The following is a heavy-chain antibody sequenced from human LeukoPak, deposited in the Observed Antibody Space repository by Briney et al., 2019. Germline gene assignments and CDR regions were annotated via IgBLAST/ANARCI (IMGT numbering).Heavy chain of an antibody. J-gene: IGHJ4*02. CDR1: GYTFTTYG. V-gene: IGHV1-18*01. CDR3: ARVDTAMASPDY. Sequence: GASVKVSCKASGYTFTTYGISWVRQAPGQGLEWMGWISAYNGNTQYARKLQGRVTLATDTSTSTAYMELTSLRSDDTAVYYCARVDTAMASPDYWGQGTLVTVSS. CDR2: ISAYNGNT. D-gene: IGHD5-18*01.